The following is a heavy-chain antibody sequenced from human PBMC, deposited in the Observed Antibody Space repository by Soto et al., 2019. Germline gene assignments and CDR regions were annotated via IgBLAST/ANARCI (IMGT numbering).Heavy chain of an antibody. CDR3: ARQPLGYCSGGSCPKDYYGMDV. J-gene: IGHJ6*02. V-gene: IGHV5-10-1*01. CDR1: GYSFTGYW. Sequence: GESLKISCKGSGYSFTGYWISWVRQMPGKGLEWMGRIDPSDSYTNYSPSFQGHVTISADKSISTAYLQWSSLKASDTAMYYCARQPLGYCSGGSCPKDYYGMDVWGQGTTVTVS. D-gene: IGHD2-15*01. CDR2: IDPSDSYT.